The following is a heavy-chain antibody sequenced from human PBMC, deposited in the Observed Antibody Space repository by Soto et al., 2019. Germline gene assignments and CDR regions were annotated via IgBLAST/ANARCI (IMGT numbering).Heavy chain of an antibody. CDR3: TRDWNYHYYYYYMDV. Sequence: GGSLRLSCTASGFTFGDYAMSWFRQAPGKGLEWVGFIRSKAYGGTTEYAASVEGRFTISRDDSKSIAYLQMNSLKTEDTAVYYCTRDWNYHYYYYYMDVWGKGTTVTVSS. CDR2: IRSKAYGGTT. D-gene: IGHD1-7*01. CDR1: GFTFGDYA. J-gene: IGHJ6*03. V-gene: IGHV3-49*03.